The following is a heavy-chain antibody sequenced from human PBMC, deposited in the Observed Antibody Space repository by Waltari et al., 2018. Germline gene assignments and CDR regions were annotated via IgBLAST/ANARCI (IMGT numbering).Heavy chain of an antibody. D-gene: IGHD6-19*01. Sequence: EVQLVESGGGLVQPGGSLRLPCTGSGFIFSSYSMNWVRQAPGKGLEWVSYISRSSSTIYYADSVKGRFTISRDNAKNSLFLQMNSLRDEDTAMYYCASLGIAVADVAYWGQGTLVTVSS. V-gene: IGHV3-48*02. CDR1: GFIFSSYS. CDR2: ISRSSSTI. J-gene: IGHJ4*02. CDR3: ASLGIAVADVAY.